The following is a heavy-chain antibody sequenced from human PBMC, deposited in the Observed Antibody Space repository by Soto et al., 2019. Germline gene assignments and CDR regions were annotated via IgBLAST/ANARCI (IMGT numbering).Heavy chain of an antibody. J-gene: IGHJ4*02. D-gene: IGHD3-22*01. CDR3: ARGPVSIVVVTPFDY. CDR1: GYTFTSYG. CDR2: ISAYNGNT. Sequence: GASVKVSCKASGYTFTSYGISWVRQAPGQGLEWMGWISAYNGNTNYAQKLQGRVSMTTDTSTGTAYMELRSLRSDDTAVYYCARGPVSIVVVTPFDYWGQGTLVTVSS. V-gene: IGHV1-18*01.